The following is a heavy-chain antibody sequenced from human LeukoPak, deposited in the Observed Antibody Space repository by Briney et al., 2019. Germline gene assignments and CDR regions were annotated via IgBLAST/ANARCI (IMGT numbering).Heavy chain of an antibody. CDR1: GDTFTKYG. CDR3: ARWPSAVAGPAPIDY. D-gene: IGHD6-19*01. Sequence: ASVKVSCKASGDTFTKYGITWVRQAPGQGLEWMGWISAYNGNTNYAQKLQGRVTMTTDTSTSTAYMELRSLRSDETAVYYCARWPSAVAGPAPIDYWGQGTLVTVSS. CDR2: ISAYNGNT. V-gene: IGHV1-18*01. J-gene: IGHJ4*02.